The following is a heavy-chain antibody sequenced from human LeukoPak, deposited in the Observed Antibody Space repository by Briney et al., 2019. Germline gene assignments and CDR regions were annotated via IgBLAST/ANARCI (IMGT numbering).Heavy chain of an antibody. Sequence: SETLSLTCAVYGGSFSGYYWSWIRQPPGKGLEWIGEINHSGSTNYNPSLKSRVTISVDTSKNQFSLKLSSVTAADTAVYYCATYGDYEGIDYWGQGTLVTVSS. CDR2: INHSGST. D-gene: IGHD4-17*01. J-gene: IGHJ4*02. CDR3: ATYGDYEGIDY. CDR1: GGSFSGYY. V-gene: IGHV4-34*01.